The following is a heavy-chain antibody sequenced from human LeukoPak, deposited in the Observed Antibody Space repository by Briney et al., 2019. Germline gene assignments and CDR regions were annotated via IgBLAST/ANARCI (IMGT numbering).Heavy chain of an antibody. D-gene: IGHD3-16*01. J-gene: IGHJ4*02. CDR3: AKEPRGSSIRLIYFDY. V-gene: IGHV3-23*01. CDR2: INRDSGST. Sequence: PGGSLRLSCAASGFPFNNFAMSWVRQAPGKGLEWVSAINRDSGSTYYADSVRGRFTISRDNSKNTLYLHMSSLRAEDTAVYYCAKEPRGSSIRLIYFDYWGQGTLVTVSS. CDR1: GFPFNNFA.